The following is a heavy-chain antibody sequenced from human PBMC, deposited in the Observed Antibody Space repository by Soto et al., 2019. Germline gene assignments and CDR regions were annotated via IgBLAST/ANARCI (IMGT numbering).Heavy chain of an antibody. CDR1: GYSFTSYW. CDR2: IYPGDSDT. V-gene: IGHV5-51*01. D-gene: IGHD2-15*01. CDR3: ARPQGYCSGGSCDPDYYYYGMDV. Sequence: GESLKISCKGSGYSFTSYWIGWVRQMPGKGLEWMGIIYPGDSDTRYSPSFQGQVTISADKSISTAYLQWSSLKASDTAMYYCARPQGYCSGGSCDPDYYYYGMDVWGQGTTVTVSS. J-gene: IGHJ6*02.